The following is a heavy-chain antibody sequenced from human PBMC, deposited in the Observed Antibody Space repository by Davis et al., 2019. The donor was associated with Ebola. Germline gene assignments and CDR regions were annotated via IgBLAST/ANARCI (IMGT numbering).Heavy chain of an antibody. CDR2: ISPYNGNT. J-gene: IGHJ6*02. CDR1: GYTFPRYG. V-gene: IGHV1-18*01. CDR3: ARVGTGEYYNYGMDV. D-gene: IGHD4-17*01. Sequence: ASVKVSCKASGYTFPRYGVSWVRQAPGQGPEWVGWISPYNGNTDYTPSLQDRVTLTTDTPANTAYMELTSLGSDDTAVYYCARVGTGEYYNYGMDVWGQGTTVTVSS.